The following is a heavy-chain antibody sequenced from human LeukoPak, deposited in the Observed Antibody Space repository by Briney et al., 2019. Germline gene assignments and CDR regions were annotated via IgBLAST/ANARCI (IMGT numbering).Heavy chain of an antibody. Sequence: PGGSLRLSCAASGFTFSSYGMHWVRRAPGKGLEWVAFISSVETNKYYADSVKGRFTISRDNSKNTLYLQMNSLRPEDTAVYYCANWGSRNGYNFRFNPPYWGQGTLVTVSS. D-gene: IGHD5-24*01. V-gene: IGHV3-30*18. J-gene: IGHJ4*02. CDR2: ISSVETNK. CDR1: GFTFSSYG. CDR3: ANWGSRNGYNFRFNPPY.